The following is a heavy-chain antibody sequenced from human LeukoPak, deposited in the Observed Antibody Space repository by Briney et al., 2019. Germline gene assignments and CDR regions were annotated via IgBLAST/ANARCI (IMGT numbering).Heavy chain of an antibody. J-gene: IGHJ6*02. V-gene: IGHV1-8*01. D-gene: IGHD2-2*01. CDR2: MNPNSGNT. Sequence: ASVKVSCKASGYTFTSYDINWVRQATGQGLEWMGWMNPNSGNTGYAQKFQGRVTMTRNTSISTAYMELSSLRSEDTAVYYCARGRGIVVVPAAQRIYGMDVWGQGTTVTVSS. CDR3: ARGRGIVVVPAAQRIYGMDV. CDR1: GYTFTSYD.